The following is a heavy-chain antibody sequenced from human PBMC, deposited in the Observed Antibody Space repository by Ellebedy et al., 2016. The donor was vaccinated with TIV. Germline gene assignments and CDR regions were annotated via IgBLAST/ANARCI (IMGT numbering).Heavy chain of an antibody. Sequence: GESLKISXAASGFTFSRYGMHWVRQAPGKGLEWVAVISYDGSNKYYADSVKGRFTISRDNSKNTLYLQMNSLRAEDTAVYYCASIAAAGTWTDFDYWGQGTLVTVSS. J-gene: IGHJ4*02. CDR1: GFTFSRYG. V-gene: IGHV3-30*03. D-gene: IGHD6-13*01. CDR3: ASIAAAGTWTDFDY. CDR2: ISYDGSNK.